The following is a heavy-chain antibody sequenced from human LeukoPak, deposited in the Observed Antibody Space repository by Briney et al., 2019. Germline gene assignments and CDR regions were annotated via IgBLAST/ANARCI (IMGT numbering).Heavy chain of an antibody. Sequence: PGGSLRLSCAASGFTFSIYAMSWVRQAPGKGLEWVANIKQDGSEKYSVDSVKGRFTISRDNAKNSLYLQMNNLRAEDTAVYYCARYCGGDCFGMDVWGQGTTVTVSS. CDR1: GFTFSIYA. CDR3: ARYCGGDCFGMDV. V-gene: IGHV3-7*01. D-gene: IGHD2-21*01. J-gene: IGHJ6*02. CDR2: IKQDGSEK.